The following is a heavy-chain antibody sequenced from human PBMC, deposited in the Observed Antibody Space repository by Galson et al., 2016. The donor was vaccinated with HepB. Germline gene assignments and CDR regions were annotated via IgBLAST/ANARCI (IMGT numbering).Heavy chain of an antibody. V-gene: IGHV3-53*01. CDR1: GFGVSSNY. CDR3: ARGGKWQLGSLYFDS. CDR2: LYSGGTT. D-gene: IGHD3-16*01. J-gene: IGHJ4*02. Sequence: SLRLSCAASGFGVSSNYMSWVRQAPGKGLEWLSVLYSGGTTFYAGSVRGRFTISRDNSQNTLCLQMNSLRAEDTAVYFCARGGKWQLGSLYFDSWGQGTLVTVSS.